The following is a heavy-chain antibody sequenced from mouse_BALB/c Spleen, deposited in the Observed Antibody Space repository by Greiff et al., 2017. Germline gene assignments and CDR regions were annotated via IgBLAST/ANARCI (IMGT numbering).Heavy chain of an antibody. CDR1: GFTFSSFG. J-gene: IGHJ4*01. CDR2: ISSGSSTI. CDR3: ARNPVGRYAMDY. Sequence: VQLKESGGGLVQPGGSRKLSCAASGFTFSSFGMPWVRQAPEKGLEWVAYISSGSSTIYYADTVTGRFTISRDNPKNTLFLQMTSLRSEDTAMYYGARNPVGRYAMDYWGQGTSVTVSA. V-gene: IGHV5-17*02.